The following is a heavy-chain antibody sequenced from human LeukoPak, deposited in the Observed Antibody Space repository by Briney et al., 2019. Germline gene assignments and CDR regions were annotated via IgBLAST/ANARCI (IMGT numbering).Heavy chain of an antibody. CDR2: IKQDGSER. J-gene: IGHJ4*02. CDR1: GFTFSSYW. V-gene: IGHV3-7*01. CDR3: ARAGSHWHYVY. D-gene: IGHD3-10*01. Sequence: GGSLRLSCAASGFTFSSYWMSWVRQAPGEGLEWVANIKQDGSERYYADSVKGRFTISRDNAKNSLSLQMNNLRVEDTAVYYCARAGSHWHYVYWGQGTVVTVSS.